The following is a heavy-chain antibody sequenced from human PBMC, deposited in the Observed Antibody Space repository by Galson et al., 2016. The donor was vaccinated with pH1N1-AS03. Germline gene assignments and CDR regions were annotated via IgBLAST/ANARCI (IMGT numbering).Heavy chain of an antibody. V-gene: IGHV4-38-2*01. J-gene: IGHJ3*01. Sequence: TLSLTCVVGGFSISSAYCWGWIRQSPGKGLEWIGTIFHSGRTEYNPPLTSRVAISVDTSKNQFSLELTSVTAAGTAVYFCARGGEGVYAFDVWGQGAMVTVSS. D-gene: IGHD3-16*01. CDR3: ARGGEGVYAFDV. CDR1: GFSISSAYC. CDR2: IFHSGRT.